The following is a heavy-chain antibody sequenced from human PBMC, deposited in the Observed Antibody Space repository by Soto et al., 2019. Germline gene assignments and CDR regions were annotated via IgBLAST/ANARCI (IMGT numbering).Heavy chain of an antibody. CDR2: ISYTVDA. V-gene: IGHV4-59*01. CDR1: AGSLSRYY. J-gene: IGHJ4*02. D-gene: IGHD5-18*01. CDR3: VGSLMSRAMESFDY. Sequence: SETLSLTCSVSAGSLSRYYWGWVRQSPGEGLQWIAHISYTVDASYNPSLKSRVTISLDTSKNQIALRLMSVTAADTAVYYCVGSLMSRAMESFDYWGQGILVTVSS.